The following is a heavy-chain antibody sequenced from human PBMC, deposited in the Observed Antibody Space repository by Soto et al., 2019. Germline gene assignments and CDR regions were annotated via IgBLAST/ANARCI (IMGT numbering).Heavy chain of an antibody. J-gene: IGHJ1*01. CDR1: GGSISSSSYY. Sequence: SETLSLTCTVSGGSISSSSYYWGWIRQPPGKGLEWIGSIYYSGSTYYNPSLKSRVTISVDTSKNQFSLKLSSVTAADTAVYYCARDSWGFPFQHWGQGTLVTVSS. CDR2: IYYSGST. CDR3: ARDSWGFPFQH. V-gene: IGHV4-39*02. D-gene: IGHD3-16*01.